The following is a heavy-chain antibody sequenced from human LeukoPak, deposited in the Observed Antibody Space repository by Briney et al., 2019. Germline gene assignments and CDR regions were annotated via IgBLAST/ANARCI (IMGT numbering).Heavy chain of an antibody. CDR1: GFTISNYW. V-gene: IGHV3-7*01. J-gene: IGHJ4*02. CDR2: IKEDGSEK. Sequence: GGSLSLSCAASGFTISNYWISWVRQAPGKGLEWVANIKEDGSEKYCVDSVKGRFTISRDNARNSLYLQMNSLRAEDTAVYYCASGRQLGYWGQGTLVTVSS. D-gene: IGHD6-13*01. CDR3: ASGRQLGY.